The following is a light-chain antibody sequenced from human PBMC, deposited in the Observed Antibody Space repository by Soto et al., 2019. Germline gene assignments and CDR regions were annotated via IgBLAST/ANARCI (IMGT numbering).Light chain of an antibody. J-gene: IGKJ5*01. CDR3: QQANSFPPT. V-gene: IGKV1-5*01. Sequence: DIQMTQSPSTLSASVGDRVTITCRASQSISSWLAWYQQKPGKAPKVLIFDASSLESGVPSRFSGSGSGTDFTLTISSLQPEDFATYYCQQANSFPPTFGQGTRLEIK. CDR2: DAS. CDR1: QSISSW.